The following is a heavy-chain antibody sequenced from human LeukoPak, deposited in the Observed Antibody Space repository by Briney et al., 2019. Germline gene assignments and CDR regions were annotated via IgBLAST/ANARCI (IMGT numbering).Heavy chain of an antibody. V-gene: IGHV4-34*01. CDR2: INHSGST. D-gene: IGHD1/OR15-1a*01. Sequence: NSSETLSLTCAVYGGSFSGYYWSWIRQPPGKGLEWIGEINHSGSTNYNPSLKSRVTISVDTSKNQFSLKLSSVTAADTAVYYCATVGVNKSHYFDYWGQGTLVTVST. J-gene: IGHJ4*02. CDR3: ATVGVNKSHYFDY. CDR1: GGSFSGYY.